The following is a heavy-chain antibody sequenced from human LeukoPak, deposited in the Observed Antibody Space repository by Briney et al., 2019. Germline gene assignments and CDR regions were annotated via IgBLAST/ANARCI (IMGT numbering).Heavy chain of an antibody. CDR1: GDSTSSDHYY. CDR2: NYYSGST. D-gene: IGHD1-26*01. Sequence: PSETLSLTCTVSGDSTSSDHYYGGWVRQPPGKGLEWIGNNYYSGSTYYNPSLKSRVTMSVDTSKNQFFLKLYSVTAADTALYYCARGRPYSGGYHLDYWGQGTLVTVS. V-gene: IGHV4-39*02. J-gene: IGHJ4*02. CDR3: ARGRPYSGGYHLDY.